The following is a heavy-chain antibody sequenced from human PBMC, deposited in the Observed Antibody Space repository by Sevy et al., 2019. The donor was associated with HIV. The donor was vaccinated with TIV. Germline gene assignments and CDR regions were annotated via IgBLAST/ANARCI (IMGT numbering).Heavy chain of an antibody. CDR2: IGYDGSNI. CDR1: GFTPSTYG. J-gene: IGHJ4*02. CDR3: ARDPRMYGDYLLAYFDY. Sequence: EGSLRLSCAASGFTPSTYGMHWVRQAPGKGLEWVAVIGYDGSNIYYADSVKGRFTISRDNSKNTLFLQMDSLRAEDTAIYYCARDPRMYGDYLLAYFDYWGQGTLVTVSS. D-gene: IGHD2-8*01. V-gene: IGHV3-33*01.